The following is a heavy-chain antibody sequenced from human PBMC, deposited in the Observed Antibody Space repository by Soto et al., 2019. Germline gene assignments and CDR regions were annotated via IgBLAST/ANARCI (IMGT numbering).Heavy chain of an antibody. Sequence: SETLSLTCTVSGGSISSGNYYWSWIRQPPGKGLEWIGFISYSGSTHYNPSLKSRVTISVDTSKNQFSLNLSSVTAADTAVYYCARVILGNWFDPWGQGTQVTVS. D-gene: IGHD3-16*01. CDR3: ARVILGNWFDP. V-gene: IGHV4-61*01. CDR1: GGSISSGNYY. CDR2: ISYSGST. J-gene: IGHJ5*02.